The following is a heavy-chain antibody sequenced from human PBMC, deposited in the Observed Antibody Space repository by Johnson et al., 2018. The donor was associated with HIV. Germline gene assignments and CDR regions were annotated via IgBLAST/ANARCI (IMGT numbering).Heavy chain of an antibody. CDR1: GFPFSDYY. D-gene: IGHD3-3*01. Sequence: QVQLVESGGGLVKPGGSLRLPCAASGFPFSDYYMSWIRQAPGKGLEWVSYISSSGSTIHSADSVKGRFTISRDNTKNSRYLQMNSLRAEDTAVYYLSREEVVIFGGAYEAFEIWVRVRKVTV. CDR3: SREEVVIFGGAYEAFEI. J-gene: IGHJ3*02. CDR2: ISSSGSTI. V-gene: IGHV3-11*04.